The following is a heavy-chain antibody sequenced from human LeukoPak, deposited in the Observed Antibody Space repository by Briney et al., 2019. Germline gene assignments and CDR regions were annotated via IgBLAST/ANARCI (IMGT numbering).Heavy chain of an antibody. V-gene: IGHV4-30-2*01. Sequence: SETLSLTCAVSGGSISSGGYGWSWIRQPPGKGLEWIGYIYDSGSTYYNPFLKSRVTISVDRSKNQFSLKLSSVTAADTAVYYCARYGGSGTYFFDYWGQGTLVTVSS. CDR3: ARYGGSGTYFFDY. CDR2: IYDSGST. D-gene: IGHD3-10*01. J-gene: IGHJ4*02. CDR1: GGSISSGGYG.